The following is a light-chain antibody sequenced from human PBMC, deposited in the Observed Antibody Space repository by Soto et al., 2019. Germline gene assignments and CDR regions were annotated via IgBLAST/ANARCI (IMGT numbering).Light chain of an antibody. J-gene: IGKJ1*01. CDR1: QSVASRN. CDR2: GAS. Sequence: EIVLTESRGTLSLSPGERATLSCRASQSVASRNLAWYQQKSGQAPRLLIYGASSRAIHTPDRFSGSGSGTDFTLTISGLEPEDFAVYYCQHFGNSLWTFGQGTKVDI. CDR3: QHFGNSLWT. V-gene: IGKV3-20*01.